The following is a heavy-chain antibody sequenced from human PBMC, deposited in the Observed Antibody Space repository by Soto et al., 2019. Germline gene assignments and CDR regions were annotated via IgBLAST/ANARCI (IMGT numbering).Heavy chain of an antibody. CDR1: GFTFSDYY. J-gene: IGHJ6*03. D-gene: IGHD2-2*01. V-gene: IGHV3-11*01. Sequence: QVQLVESGGGLVKPGGSLRLSCAASGFTFSDYYMSWIRQAPGKGLEWVSYISSSGSTIYYADSVKGRFTISRDNAKNSLYLQMNSLRAEDTAVYYCASYIVVVPAAYRTQYYMDVWGKGTTVTVSS. CDR3: ASYIVVVPAAYRTQYYMDV. CDR2: ISSSGSTI.